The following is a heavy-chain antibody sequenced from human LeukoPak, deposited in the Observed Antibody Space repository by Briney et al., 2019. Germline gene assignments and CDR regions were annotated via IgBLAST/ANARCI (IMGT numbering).Heavy chain of an antibody. V-gene: IGHV1-69*04. CDR3: ARGRVVVPAAIYTDAFDI. CDR2: IIPILGIA. D-gene: IGHD2-2*02. CDR1: GGTFSSYA. J-gene: IGHJ3*02. Sequence: ASVKVSCKASGGTFSSYAISWVRQAPGQGLEWMGRIIPILGIANYAQKFQGRVTITADKSTSTAYMELSSLRSEDTAVYYCARGRVVVPAAIYTDAFDIWGQGTMVTVSS.